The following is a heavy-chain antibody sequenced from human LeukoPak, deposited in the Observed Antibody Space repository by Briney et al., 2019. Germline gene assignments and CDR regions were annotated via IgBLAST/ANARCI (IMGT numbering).Heavy chain of an antibody. D-gene: IGHD3-10*01. CDR2: INHSGST. CDR1: GGSFSGYY. Sequence: SETLSLTCAVYGGSFSGYYWSWIRQPPGKGLEWIGEINHSGSTNYNPSLKSRVTISVDTSKNQFSLKLSSVTAADTAVYYCKGEIGEFDAFDIWGQGAMVTVSS. J-gene: IGHJ3*02. CDR3: KGEIGEFDAFDI. V-gene: IGHV4-34*01.